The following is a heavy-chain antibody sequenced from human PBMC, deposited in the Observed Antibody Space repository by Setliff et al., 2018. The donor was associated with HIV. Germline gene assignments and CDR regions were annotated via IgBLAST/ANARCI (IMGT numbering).Heavy chain of an antibody. CDR3: ARARTPYYYDSSAYYFNYYYMDV. Sequence: ASVKVSCKASGYTFFEYYMFWLRQAPGQGLEWMGWINPYSGGTNYAQKFQGRVTMTRDTSISTAYMELSSVTAADTAVYYCARARTPYYYDSSAYYFNYYYMDVWGKGTTVTVSS. CDR2: INPYSGGT. J-gene: IGHJ6*03. V-gene: IGHV1-2*02. CDR1: GYTFFEYY. D-gene: IGHD3-22*01.